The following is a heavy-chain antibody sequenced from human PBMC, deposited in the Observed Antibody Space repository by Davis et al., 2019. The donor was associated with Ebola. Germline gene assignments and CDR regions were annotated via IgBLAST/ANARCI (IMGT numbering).Heavy chain of an antibody. CDR1: GFTVSSNY. D-gene: IGHD3-10*01. V-gene: IGHV3-23*01. CDR3: AKEGTQLLWFGELGAFDI. CDR2: ISGSGGST. J-gene: IGHJ3*02. Sequence: PGGSLRLSCAASGFTVSSNYMSWVRQAPGKGLEWVSAISGSGGSTYYADSVKGRFTISRDNSKNTLYLQMNSLRAEDTAVYYCAKEGTQLLWFGELGAFDIWGQGTMVTVSS.